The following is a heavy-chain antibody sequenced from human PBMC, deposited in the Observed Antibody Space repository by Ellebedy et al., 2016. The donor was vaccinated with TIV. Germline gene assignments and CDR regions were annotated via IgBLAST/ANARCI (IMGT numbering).Heavy chain of an antibody. V-gene: IGHV4-39*01. D-gene: IGHD2-21*02. CDR1: GGSVSSTRYY. CDR3: ARTDPWQPIDD. CDR2: VYYSGSP. Sequence: MPGGSLRLSCSVSGGSVSSTRYYWAWIRQPPGKGLEYIGSVYYSGSPYYNPSFKCRVTLSADTSKNQFSLNLRTVTAADTAVYYCARTDPWQPIDDWGQGILVTVSS. J-gene: IGHJ4*02.